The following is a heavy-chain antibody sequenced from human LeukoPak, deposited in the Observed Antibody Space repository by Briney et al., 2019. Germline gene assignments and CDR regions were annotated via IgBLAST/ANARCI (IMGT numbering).Heavy chain of an antibody. D-gene: IGHD2-15*01. CDR2: IYSGGST. V-gene: IGHV3-53*01. Sequence: GSLRLSCAASGFTVSSNYMSWVRQAPGKGLEWVSTIYSGGSTYYADSVKGRFTISRDNSKNTVYLQMKSLRAEDTAVYYCARENDMGYCSGVRCYKGYKAMDVWGQGTTVTVSS. CDR3: ARENDMGYCSGVRCYKGYKAMDV. J-gene: IGHJ6*02. CDR1: GFTVSSNY.